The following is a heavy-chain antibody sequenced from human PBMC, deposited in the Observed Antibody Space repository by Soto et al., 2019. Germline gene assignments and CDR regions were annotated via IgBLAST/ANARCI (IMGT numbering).Heavy chain of an antibody. V-gene: IGHV4-4*07. CDR1: VGSISTYS. CDR2: LYPSGST. Sequence: TLSLTCTVSVGSISTYSRSWIRQPAGKGLEWIGRLYPSGSTNYNPSLKSRVTMSVDTSKNQFSLRLSSVTAADTAVYYCARDYSSNWYSDLWGQGTLVTESS. D-gene: IGHD6-13*01. J-gene: IGHJ4*02. CDR3: ARDYSSNWYSDL.